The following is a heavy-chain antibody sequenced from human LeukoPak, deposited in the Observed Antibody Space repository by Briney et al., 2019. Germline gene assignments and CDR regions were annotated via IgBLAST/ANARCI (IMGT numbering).Heavy chain of an antibody. D-gene: IGHD3-10*01. J-gene: IGHJ4*02. CDR3: ARLYYYGSGSYPFDY. V-gene: IGHV1-69*04. CDR1: GGTFSSYA. Sequence: GASVKVSCKASGGTFSSYAISWVRQAPGQGLEWMGWIIPILGIANYAQKFQGRVTITADKSTSTAYMELSSLRSEDTAVYYCARLYYYGSGSYPFDYWGQGTLVTVSS. CDR2: IIPILGIA.